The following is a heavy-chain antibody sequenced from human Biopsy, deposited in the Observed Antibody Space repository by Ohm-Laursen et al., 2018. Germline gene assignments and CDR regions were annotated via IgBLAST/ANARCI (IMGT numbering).Heavy chain of an antibody. CDR2: IHHSGST. CDR1: DVSITAYY. Sequence: SETLSLTCTVSDVSITAYYWSWIRQPPGKGLECIGNIHHSGSTNYNPSLKSRLTISVDTSKNQFSLKLSSVTAADTAVYYCARMDCSGGSCHYYSYGMDVWGQGTTVTVSS. D-gene: IGHD2-15*01. CDR3: ARMDCSGGSCHYYSYGMDV. V-gene: IGHV4-4*09. J-gene: IGHJ6*02.